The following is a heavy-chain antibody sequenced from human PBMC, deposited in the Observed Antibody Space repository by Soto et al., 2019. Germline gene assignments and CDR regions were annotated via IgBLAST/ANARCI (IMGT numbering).Heavy chain of an antibody. CDR2: MNPKSGTS. V-gene: IGHV1-2*02. CDR1: GYIFTDYY. J-gene: IGHJ4*02. D-gene: IGHD6-19*01. Sequence: ASVKVSCKASGYIFTDYYIHWVRQAPRQGLEWVGWMNPKSGTSNSAQKFQGSVTMTRDTSISTAYMEVKRLKSDDTAVYYCARGGYGYSSDPIDYWGQGALVTVSS. CDR3: ARGGYGYSSDPIDY.